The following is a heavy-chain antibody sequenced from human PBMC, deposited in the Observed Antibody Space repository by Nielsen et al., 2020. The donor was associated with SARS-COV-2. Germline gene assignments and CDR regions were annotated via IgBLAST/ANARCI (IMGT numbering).Heavy chain of an antibody. Sequence: VRQMPGKGLEWVSYISSSGSTIYYADSVKGRFTISRDNAKNSLYLQMNSLRAEDTAVYYCARGAFDIVVVVAATPFDYWGQGTLVTVSS. D-gene: IGHD2-15*01. CDR3: ARGAFDIVVVVAATPFDY. V-gene: IGHV3-11*01. J-gene: IGHJ4*02. CDR2: ISSSGSTI.